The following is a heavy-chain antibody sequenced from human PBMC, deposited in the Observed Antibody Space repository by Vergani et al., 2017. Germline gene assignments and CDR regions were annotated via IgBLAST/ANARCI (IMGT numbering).Heavy chain of an antibody. J-gene: IGHJ6*03. V-gene: IGHV4-31*11. CDR1: GGSISSGDHC. D-gene: IGHD5/OR15-5a*01. Sequence: QVQLQESGPGVVKPSQTLSLTCAVSGGSISSGDHCWTWIRQRPGKGLEWSGYIFYSGTTYDNPSLRSRLTISVDTSQNQFSLKLRSVTAADTAVYYCARVDTQVPSTSHFYYIDVWGKGTTVVVSS. CDR3: ARVDTQVPSTSHFYYIDV. CDR2: IFYSGTT.